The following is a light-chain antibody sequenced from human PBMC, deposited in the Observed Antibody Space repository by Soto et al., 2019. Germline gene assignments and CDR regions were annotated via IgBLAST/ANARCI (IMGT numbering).Light chain of an antibody. J-gene: IGKJ5*01. CDR2: AAS. CDR3: QQSYSPPPVT. CDR1: QSINRF. V-gene: IGKV1-39*01. Sequence: DIQMTQSPSSLSASVGDRVTITCRARQSINRFLNWYQQNPGKAPQRLIYAASSLQSGVPSRFSGSGSWTDFTLTISSLQPEDFSTYYCQQSYSPPPVTFGQGTRLEIK.